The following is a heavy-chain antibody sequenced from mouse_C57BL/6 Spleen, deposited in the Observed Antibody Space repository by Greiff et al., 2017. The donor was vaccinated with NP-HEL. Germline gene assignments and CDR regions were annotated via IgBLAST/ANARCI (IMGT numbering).Heavy chain of an antibody. V-gene: IGHV1-42*01. Sequence: EVKLMESGPELVKPGASVKISCKASGYSFTGYYMNWVKQSPEKSLEWIGEINPSTGGTTYNQKFKAKATLTVDKSSSTAYMQLKSLTSEDSAVYYCARSLGRAYWGQGTLVTVSA. D-gene: IGHD4-1*01. CDR2: INPSTGGT. J-gene: IGHJ3*01. CDR3: ARSLGRAY. CDR1: GYSFTGYY.